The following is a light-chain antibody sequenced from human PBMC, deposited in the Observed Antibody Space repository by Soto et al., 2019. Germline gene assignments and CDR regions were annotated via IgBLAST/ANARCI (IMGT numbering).Light chain of an antibody. CDR3: CSYAGSSTDVV. J-gene: IGLJ2*01. Sequence: QSALTQPASVSGSPGQSITISCTGTSSDVGSYNLVSWYQQHPGEAPKLMIYEGSKRPSGVANRFSGSKSGNTASPTISGLQAEDEADYYCCSYAGSSTDVVVGGGTKLTVL. CDR2: EGS. V-gene: IGLV2-23*01. CDR1: SSDVGSYNL.